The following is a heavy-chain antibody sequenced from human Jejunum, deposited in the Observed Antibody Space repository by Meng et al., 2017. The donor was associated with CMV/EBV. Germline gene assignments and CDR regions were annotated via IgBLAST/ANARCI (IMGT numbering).Heavy chain of an antibody. CDR3: TTVHYYAINY. CDR2: ISSSGDYT. V-gene: IGHV3-11*06. Sequence: LVESGGGLVKPGGAIGLSCAASGLTFSDQYMSWIRQAPGKGLELISYISSSGDYTNYADSVRGRFTVSRDNAKNSLYLQLNSLRAEDTALYYCTTVHYYAINYWGQGTLVTVSS. D-gene: IGHD1-26*01. CDR1: GLTFSDQY. J-gene: IGHJ4*02.